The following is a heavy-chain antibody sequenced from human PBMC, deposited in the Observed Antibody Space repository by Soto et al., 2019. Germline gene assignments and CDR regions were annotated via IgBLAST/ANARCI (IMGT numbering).Heavy chain of an antibody. D-gene: IGHD2-2*01. V-gene: IGHV3-23*01. CDR3: AKVRSNYCSSTSCYFDY. J-gene: IGHJ4*02. CDR1: GFTFSSYA. Sequence: PGGSLRLSCAASGFTFSSYAMSWVRQAPGKGLEWVSAISGSGGSTYYADSVKGRFTISRDNSKNTLYLQMNSLRAEDTAVYYCAKVRSNYCSSTSCYFDYWGQGTLVTVSS. CDR2: ISGSGGST.